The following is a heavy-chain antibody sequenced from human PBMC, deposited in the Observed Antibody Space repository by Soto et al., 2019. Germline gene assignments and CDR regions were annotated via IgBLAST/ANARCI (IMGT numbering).Heavy chain of an antibody. CDR2: LSRSGGTT. D-gene: IGHD1-7*01. V-gene: IGHV3-23*01. CDR3: SKGEMSTIRNSFDP. Sequence: LRLSWTASGFNTRFYSMSWVRQTPGKGLEWVAALSRSGGTTYYADSVRGRFTISRDASKDTLFLQMSNLRAEDTALYYCSKGEMSTIRNSFDPWGQGTLVTVS. J-gene: IGHJ5*02. CDR1: GFNTRFYS.